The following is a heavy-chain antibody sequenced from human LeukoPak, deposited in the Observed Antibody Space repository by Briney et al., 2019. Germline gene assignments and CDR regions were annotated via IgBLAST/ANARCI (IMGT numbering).Heavy chain of an antibody. D-gene: IGHD1-26*01. CDR2: IFHSGTT. Sequence: SGTLSLTCTVSDEVITSNNWWSWVRQSPGKGLEWLGEIFHSGTTRYKASLESRVTMLLDKSKNQFSLRLNSVTAADTAVYFCARLRLSGGSFSVGWFDPWGQGIQVTVSS. J-gene: IGHJ5*02. V-gene: IGHV4-4*02. CDR3: ARLRLSGGSFSVGWFDP. CDR1: DEVITSNNW.